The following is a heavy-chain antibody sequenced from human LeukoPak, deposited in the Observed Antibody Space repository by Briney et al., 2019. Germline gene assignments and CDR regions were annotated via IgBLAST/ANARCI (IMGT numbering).Heavy chain of an antibody. CDR1: GGSISSYY. V-gene: IGHV4-59*01. J-gene: IGHJ6*03. CDR2: IYYSGST. D-gene: IGHD6-13*01. Sequence: PSETLSLTCTVSGGSISSYYWSWIRQPPGKGLEWIGYIYYSGSTNYNPSLKSRVTISVDTSKNQFSLKLSSVTAADTAVYYCAREAGTSDRAGGFYMDVWGKGTTVTVSS. CDR3: AREAGTSDRAGGFYMDV.